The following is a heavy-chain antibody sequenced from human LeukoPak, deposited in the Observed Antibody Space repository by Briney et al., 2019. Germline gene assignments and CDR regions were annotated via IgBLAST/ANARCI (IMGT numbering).Heavy chain of an antibody. CDR1: GGSMRSYY. Sequence: SETLSLTCTVSGGSMRSYYWSWIRQPPGKGLEWIGYIYYSGSTNYNPSLKSRITISVDTSKNQFSLKLTSVTAADTAVYYCARTIYYYYGMDVWGQGTTVTVSS. J-gene: IGHJ6*02. CDR2: IYYSGST. CDR3: ARTIYYYYGMDV. V-gene: IGHV4-59*01. D-gene: IGHD4/OR15-4a*01.